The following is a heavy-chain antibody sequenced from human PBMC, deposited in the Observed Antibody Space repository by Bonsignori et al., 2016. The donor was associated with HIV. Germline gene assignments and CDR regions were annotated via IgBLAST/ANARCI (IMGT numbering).Heavy chain of an antibody. CDR1: GGSISSYY. V-gene: IGHV4-59*01. CDR2: IYYSGST. J-gene: IGHJ6*03. CDR3: ARGAGYYYYYMDV. Sequence: SETLSLTCTVSGGSISSYYWSWIRQPPGKGLEWIGYIYYSGSTNYNPSLNSRLTISVDTSKNQFSLKLSSVTAADTAVYYCARGAGYYYYYMDVWGKGTTVTVSS.